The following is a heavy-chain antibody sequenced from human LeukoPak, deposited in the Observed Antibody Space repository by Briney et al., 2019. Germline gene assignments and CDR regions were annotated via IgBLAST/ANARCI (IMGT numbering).Heavy chain of an antibody. D-gene: IGHD3-22*01. CDR1: GGSISSGGYY. V-gene: IGHV4-31*03. CDR2: IYYSGST. J-gene: IGHJ4*02. Sequence: SETPSLTCTVSGGSISSGGYYWSWIRQHPGKGLEWIGYIYYSGSTYYNPSLKSRVTISVDTSKNQFSLKLSPVTAADTAVYYCARYYDSSGYRYYFDYWGQGTLVTVSS. CDR3: ARYYDSSGYRYYFDY.